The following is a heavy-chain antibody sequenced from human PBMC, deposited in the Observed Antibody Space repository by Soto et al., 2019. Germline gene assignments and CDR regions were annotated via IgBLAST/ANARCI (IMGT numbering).Heavy chain of an antibody. CDR2: IYYSGST. CDR3: ARESEAMTFDY. Sequence: SETLSLTCTVSGGSISSSNHYWSWIRQPPGKGLEWIGYIYYSGSTYYNPSLKSRVTISGDTSKNQFSLKLNSVTAADTAVYYCARESEAMTFDYWGQGTLVTVSS. CDR1: GGSISSSNHY. V-gene: IGHV4-30-4*01. D-gene: IGHD2-2*01. J-gene: IGHJ4*02.